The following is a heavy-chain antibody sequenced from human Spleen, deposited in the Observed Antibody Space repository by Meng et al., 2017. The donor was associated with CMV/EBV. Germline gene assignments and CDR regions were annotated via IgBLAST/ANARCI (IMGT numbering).Heavy chain of an antibody. CDR3: ARGIKPPTTIFGVVITSPRTKTREYYGLDV. CDR1: GGSISSYY. D-gene: IGHD3-3*01. V-gene: IGHV4-59*12. CDR2: IYYSGST. J-gene: IGHJ6*02. Sequence: SETLSLTCTVSGGSISSYYWSWIRQSPGKGLEWIGYIYYSGSTNYNPSLKSRVTISVDTSKNQFSLKLSSVTAADTAVYYCARGIKPPTTIFGVVITSPRTKTREYYGLDVWGQGTTVTVSS.